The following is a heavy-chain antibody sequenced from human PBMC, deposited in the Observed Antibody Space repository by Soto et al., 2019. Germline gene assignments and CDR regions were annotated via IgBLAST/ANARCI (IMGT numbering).Heavy chain of an antibody. Sequence: SETLSLTCTVSGVSISSYYWSWIRQPPGKGLEWIGYIYYSGSTNYNPSLKSRVTMSIDTSKNQFSLKLNSVTAADTAVYYCARVGSLGVWYFDLWGRGTQVTVSS. V-gene: IGHV4-59*01. D-gene: IGHD1-26*01. CDR1: GVSISSYY. CDR2: IYYSGST. J-gene: IGHJ2*01. CDR3: ARVGSLGVWYFDL.